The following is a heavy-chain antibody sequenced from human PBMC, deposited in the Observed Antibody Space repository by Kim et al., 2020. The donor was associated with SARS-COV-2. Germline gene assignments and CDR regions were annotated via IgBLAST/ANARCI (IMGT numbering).Heavy chain of an antibody. V-gene: IGHV4-4*09. D-gene: IGHD6-13*01. J-gene: IGHJ4*02. CDR3: ASSPRSSWPLFDY. Sequence: TPSLKTRVTISVDTSKNQFSLKLSSVTAADTAVYYCASSPRSSWPLFDYWGQGTLVTVSS.